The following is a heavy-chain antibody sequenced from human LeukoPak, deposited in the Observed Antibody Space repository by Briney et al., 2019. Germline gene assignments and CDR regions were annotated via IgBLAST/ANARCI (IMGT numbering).Heavy chain of an antibody. CDR3: ARVFPAGGSYYFDY. CDR1: GGSISSSSYY. J-gene: IGHJ4*02. D-gene: IGHD2-21*01. CDR2: IYYSGST. V-gene: IGHV4-39*07. Sequence: SETLSLTCTVSGGSISSSSYYWGWIRQPPGKGLEWIGSIYYSGSTYYNPSLKSRVTISVDTSKNQFSLKLSSVTAADTAVYYCARVFPAGGSYYFDYWGQGTLVTVSS.